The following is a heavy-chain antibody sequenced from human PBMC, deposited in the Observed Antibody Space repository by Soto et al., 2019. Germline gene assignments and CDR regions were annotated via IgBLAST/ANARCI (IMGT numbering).Heavy chain of an antibody. V-gene: IGHV3-48*02. CDR2: ISSSSSTT. D-gene: IGHD3-10*01. CDR3: ARDAGSWGY. J-gene: IGHJ4*02. CDR1: GFTFTTYS. Sequence: EVQLVESGGGLVQPGGSLRLACAASGFTFTTYSMNWVRPSPGKGLEWVSYISSSSSTTYYADSVKGRFTISRDDAKNSLYLQMNSLRDEDTAVYYCARDAGSWGYWCQGTLVTVS.